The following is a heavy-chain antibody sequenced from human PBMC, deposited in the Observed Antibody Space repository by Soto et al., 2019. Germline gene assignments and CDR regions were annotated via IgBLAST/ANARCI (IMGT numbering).Heavy chain of an antibody. J-gene: IGHJ6*02. D-gene: IGHD2-15*01. CDR1: GFTFSSYA. CDR2: ISGSGGST. CDR3: AGYSYYYYGMDV. V-gene: IGHV3-23*01. Sequence: GGSLRLSCAASGFTFSSYAMSWVRQAPGKGLEWVSAISGSGGSTYYADSVKGRFTISRDNSKNTLYLQMNSLRAEDTAVYYCAGYSYYYYGMDVWGQGTTGTVSS.